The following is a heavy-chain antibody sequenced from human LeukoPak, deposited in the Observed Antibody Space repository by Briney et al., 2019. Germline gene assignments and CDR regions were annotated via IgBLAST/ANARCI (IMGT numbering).Heavy chain of an antibody. CDR3: ARGEEWLLDWFDP. CDR2: MNPNSGNT. D-gene: IGHD6-19*01. CDR1: GYTFTSYD. V-gene: IGHV1-8*01. Sequence: SVKVSCKASGYTFTSYDINWVRQATGQGLEWMGWMNPNSGNTGYAQKFQGRVTMTRNTSISTAYMELSSLRSEDTAVYYCARGEEWLLDWFDPWGQGTLVTVSS. J-gene: IGHJ5*02.